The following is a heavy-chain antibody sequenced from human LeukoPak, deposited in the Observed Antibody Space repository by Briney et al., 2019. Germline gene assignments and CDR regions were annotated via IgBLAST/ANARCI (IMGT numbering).Heavy chain of an antibody. CDR2: ISRSGDTI. V-gene: IGHV3-48*03. CDR1: GFTFSRYE. CDR3: ARDYASDY. Sequence: GGSLRLSCAASGFTFSRYEMNWVRQAPGKGLEWVSYISRSGDTIYFADSVKGRFTISRDNAKNSLYLQMSSLGAEDTAVYYCARDYASDYWGQGTLVTVSS. J-gene: IGHJ4*02. D-gene: IGHD3-10*01.